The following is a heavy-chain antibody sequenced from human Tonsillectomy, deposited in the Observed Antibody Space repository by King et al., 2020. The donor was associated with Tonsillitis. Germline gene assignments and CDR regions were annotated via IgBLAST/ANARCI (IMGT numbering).Heavy chain of an antibody. CDR1: GFTFSSYA. CDR2: ISNDGSNK. CDR3: ARVGFTQSTDFWRGSFDY. J-gene: IGHJ4*02. Sequence: VQLVESGGGVVQPGRSLRLSCAASGFTFSSYAMHWVRQAPGKGLEWVAVISNDGSNKNYADSVKGRFTISRDNSKNTLYLQMNSLRAEDTAVYYCARVGFTQSTDFWRGSFDYWGQGTLVTVSS. V-gene: IGHV3-30*04. D-gene: IGHD3-3*01.